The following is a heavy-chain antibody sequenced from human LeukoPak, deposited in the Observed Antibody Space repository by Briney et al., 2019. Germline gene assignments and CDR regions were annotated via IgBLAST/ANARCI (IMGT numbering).Heavy chain of an antibody. CDR1: GYSISSGYY. CDR3: ARRLNWFDP. V-gene: IGHV4-38-2*01. Sequence: SETLSLTCAVSGYSISSGYYWGWIRQPPGKGLEWIGSIYHSGSTYYNPSLKSRVTISVDTSKNQFSLKLSSVTAADTAVYYCARRLNWFDPWGQGTLVTVSS. J-gene: IGHJ5*02. CDR2: IYHSGST.